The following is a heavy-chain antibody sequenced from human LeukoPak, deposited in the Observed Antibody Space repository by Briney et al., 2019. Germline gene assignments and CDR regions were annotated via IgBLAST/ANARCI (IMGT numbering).Heavy chain of an antibody. J-gene: IGHJ4*02. CDR1: GFTFTGYS. CDR2: IGGSDGST. D-gene: IGHD6-19*01. V-gene: IGHV3-23*01. CDR3: TREPGYSIGWGIDN. Sequence: PRGSLRLSCAASGFTFTGYSMNWFRQAPGKGLEWVSTIGGSDGSTDYADSVKGRFTISRDNFKNTLYLQMKSLRVEDTAVYYCTREPGYSIGWGIDNWGQRTLVTVSS.